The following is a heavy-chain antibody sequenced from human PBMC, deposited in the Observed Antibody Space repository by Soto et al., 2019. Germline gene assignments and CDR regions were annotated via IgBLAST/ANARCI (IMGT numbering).Heavy chain of an antibody. V-gene: IGHV4-31*03. J-gene: IGHJ6*02. CDR1: GGSISSGGYY. CDR3: EGDIRQLARDYYYYVMDV. CDR2: IYYSGST. Sequence: QVQLQESGPGLVKPSQTLSLTCTVFGGSISSGGYYWSWIRQHPGKGLEWIGYIYYSGSTYYHPSLKSRVTISVATSKNQLSLKLSSVTAADTAVYYCEGDIRQLARDYYYYVMDVWCQGTTVTVSS. D-gene: IGHD6-6*01.